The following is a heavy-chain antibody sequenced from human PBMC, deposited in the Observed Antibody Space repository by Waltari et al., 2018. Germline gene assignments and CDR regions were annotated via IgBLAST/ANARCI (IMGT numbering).Heavy chain of an antibody. Sequence: QLQLQESGPGLVTPSETLSLTCTVSGGSLSSSSYYWGWIRQPPGKGLEWLGSIYSSGSTYYNPDMRSQGTIHVDTSKNQVSRKRSAVTAADTAVYYCARGIKGPDGSGRDYFDYWGQGTLVTVSS. CDR3: ARGIKGPDGSGRDYFDY. V-gene: IGHV4-39*01. J-gene: IGHJ4*02. CDR2: IYSSGST. D-gene: IGHD3-10*01. CDR1: GGSLSSSSYY.